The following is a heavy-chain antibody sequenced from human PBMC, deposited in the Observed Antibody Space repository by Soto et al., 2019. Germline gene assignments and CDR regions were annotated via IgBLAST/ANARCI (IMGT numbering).Heavy chain of an antibody. Sequence: GGSLRLSCAASGFTLSSYAMHWVRLAPGKGLEWVAVIPYDGSNKYYADSVKGRFTISRDNSKNTLYLQMNSLRAEDTAVYYCARADSITMIVVVTWGQGSLVTVSS. CDR1: GFTLSSYA. V-gene: IGHV3-30-3*01. J-gene: IGHJ5*02. CDR2: IPYDGSNK. D-gene: IGHD3-22*01. CDR3: ARADSITMIVVVT.